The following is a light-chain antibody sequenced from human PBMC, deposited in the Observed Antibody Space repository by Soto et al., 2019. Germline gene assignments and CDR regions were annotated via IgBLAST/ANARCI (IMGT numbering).Light chain of an antibody. V-gene: IGKV1-5*03. CDR3: QQYNDFQYT. J-gene: IGKJ2*01. Sequence: DIQMTQSPSTLSASVGDGVTITCRASQSIGSGLAWYQQRPGKAPKLLIYKATNLQEGVPSWFSGSGSGTDFSLTISRLQPVDSATYYCQQYNDFQYTFGQGTKLEI. CDR2: KAT. CDR1: QSIGSG.